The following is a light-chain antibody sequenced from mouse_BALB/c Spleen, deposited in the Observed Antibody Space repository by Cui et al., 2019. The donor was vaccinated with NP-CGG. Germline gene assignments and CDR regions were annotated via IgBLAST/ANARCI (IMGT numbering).Light chain of an antibody. Sequence: QAVLTQESAVTTSPGETVTLTCRSSIGAITTSNYANWVQEKPDHLFTGLIGGTNNRAPGVPARFSGSLIGDKAALTITGAQTEDEAIYFCALWYSNHWVFGGGTKLTVL. V-gene: IGLV1*01. J-gene: IGLJ1*01. CDR3: ALWYSNHWV. CDR1: IGAITTSNY. CDR2: GTN.